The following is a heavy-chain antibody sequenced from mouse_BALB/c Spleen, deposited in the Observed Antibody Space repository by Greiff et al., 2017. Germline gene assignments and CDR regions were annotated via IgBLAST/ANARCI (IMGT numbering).Heavy chain of an antibody. D-gene: IGHD2-2*01. CDR2: INPSNGRT. Sequence: QVQLQQPGAELVKPGASVKLSCKASGYTFTSYWMHWVKQRPGQGLEWIGEINPSNGRTNYNEKFKSKATLTVDKSSSTAYMQLSSLTSEDSAVYYCARKRGYDGYYFDYWGQGTTLTVSS. CDR1: GYTFTSYW. V-gene: IGHV1S81*02. J-gene: IGHJ2*01. CDR3: ARKRGYDGYYFDY.